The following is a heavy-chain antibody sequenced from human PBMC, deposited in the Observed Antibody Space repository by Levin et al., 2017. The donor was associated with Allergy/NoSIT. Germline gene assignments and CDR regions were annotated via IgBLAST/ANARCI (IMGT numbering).Heavy chain of an antibody. D-gene: IGHD3-10*01. CDR1: GFTFSSYS. J-gene: IGHJ3*02. Sequence: SCAASGFTFSSYSINWVRQAPGKGLEWVSYISSSSNTIYYADSVKGRFTISRDNAKNSLYLQMNSLRAEDTAVYYCARAKMVRGVVGDAFDIWGQGTMVTVSS. CDR3: ARAKMVRGVVGDAFDI. CDR2: ISSSSNTI. V-gene: IGHV3-48*01.